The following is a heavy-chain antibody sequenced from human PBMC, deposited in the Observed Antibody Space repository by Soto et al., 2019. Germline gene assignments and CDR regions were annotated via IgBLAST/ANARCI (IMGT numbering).Heavy chain of an antibody. CDR2: INHSGST. J-gene: IGHJ3*02. CDR3: ARDGLGDAFDI. Sequence: PSETLSLTCAVYGGSFSGYYWSWIRQPPGKGLEWIGEINHSGSTNYNPSLKGRVTISVDTSKNQFSLKLSSVTAADTAVYYCARDGLGDAFDIWGQGTMVTVSS. CDR1: GGSFSGYY. D-gene: IGHD6-19*01. V-gene: IGHV4-34*01.